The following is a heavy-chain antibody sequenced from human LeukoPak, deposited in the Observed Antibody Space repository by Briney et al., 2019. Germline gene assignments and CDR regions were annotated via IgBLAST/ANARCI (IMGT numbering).Heavy chain of an antibody. V-gene: IGHV3-7*01. Sequence: PGGSLRLSCAASGFTFSSYWMSWVRQAPGKGLEWVANIKQDGSEKYYVDSVKGRFTISRDNAKNSLYLQMNSLRAEDTAVYYCARDRGDYGDKRPLDYYYGMDVWGQGTTVTVSS. D-gene: IGHD4-17*01. CDR1: GFTFSSYW. CDR2: IKQDGSEK. CDR3: ARDRGDYGDKRPLDYYYGMDV. J-gene: IGHJ6*02.